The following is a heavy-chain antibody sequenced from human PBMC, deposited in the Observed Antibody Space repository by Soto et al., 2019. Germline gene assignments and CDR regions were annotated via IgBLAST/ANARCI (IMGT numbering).Heavy chain of an antibody. CDR1: GGSFSGYY. Sequence: SETLSLTCAVYGGSFSGYYWSWIRQPPGKGLEWIGEINHSGSTNYNPSLKSRVTISVDTSKNQFSLKLSSVTAADTAVYYCARTNIVLMVYARTLSGYMDVWGKGTTVTVSS. V-gene: IGHV4-34*01. CDR2: INHSGST. CDR3: ARTNIVLMVYARTLSGYMDV. J-gene: IGHJ6*03. D-gene: IGHD2-8*01.